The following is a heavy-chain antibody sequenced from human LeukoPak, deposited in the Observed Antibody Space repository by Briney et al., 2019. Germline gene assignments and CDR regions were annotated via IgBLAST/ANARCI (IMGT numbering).Heavy chain of an antibody. CDR1: GGTFSSYA. V-gene: IGHV1-69*13. CDR2: IIPIFGTA. Sequence: GASVKVPCKASGGTFSSYAISWVRQAPGQGLEWMGGIIPIFGTANYAQKFQGRVTITADESTSTAYMELSSLRSEDTAVYYCARWYYYDSSGYKAFDYWGQGTLVTVSS. CDR3: ARWYYYDSSGYKAFDY. D-gene: IGHD3-22*01. J-gene: IGHJ4*02.